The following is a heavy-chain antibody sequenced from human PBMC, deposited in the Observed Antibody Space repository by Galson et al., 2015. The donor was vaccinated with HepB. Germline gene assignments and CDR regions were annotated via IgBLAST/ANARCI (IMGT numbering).Heavy chain of an antibody. Sequence: SLRLSCAASGFTFDDYAMHWVRQAPGKGLEWVSGISWNSGSIGYADSVKGRFTISGDNAKNSLYLQMNSLRAEDTALYYCAKAPGWELLEYFQHWGQGTLVTVSS. CDR2: ISWNSGSI. V-gene: IGHV3-9*01. D-gene: IGHD1-26*01. CDR3: AKAPGWELLEYFQH. J-gene: IGHJ1*01. CDR1: GFTFDDYA.